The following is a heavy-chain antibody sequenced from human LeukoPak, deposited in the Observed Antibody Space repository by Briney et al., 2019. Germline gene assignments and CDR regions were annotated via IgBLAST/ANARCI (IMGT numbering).Heavy chain of an antibody. CDR1: GFTVSSNY. D-gene: IGHD2-21*02. CDR3: QLEHIVVVTAYYYYYMDV. CDR2: IYSGGST. J-gene: IGHJ6*03. V-gene: IGHV3-66*01. Sequence: GGSLRLSCAASGFTVSSNYMSWVRQAPGKGLEWVSVIYSGGSTYYADSVKGRFTISRDNSKNTLYLQMNSLRAEDTAVYYCQLEHIVVVTAYYYYYMDVWGKGTTVTISS.